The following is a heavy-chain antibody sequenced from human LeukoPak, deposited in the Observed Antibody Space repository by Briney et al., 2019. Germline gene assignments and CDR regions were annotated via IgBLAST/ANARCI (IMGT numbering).Heavy chain of an antibody. D-gene: IGHD3-22*01. J-gene: IGHJ4*02. CDR1: GGSISSGDYY. V-gene: IGHV4-30-4*01. CDR3: ARGPDSSGYYYFDC. CDR2: IYHSGST. Sequence: SETLSLTCTVSGGSISSGDYYWSWIRQPPGKGLEWIGYIYHSGSTHFNPSLKSRVTISVDTSKNQFSLKLSSVTAADTAVYFCARGPDSSGYYYFDCWGQGTLVTVSS.